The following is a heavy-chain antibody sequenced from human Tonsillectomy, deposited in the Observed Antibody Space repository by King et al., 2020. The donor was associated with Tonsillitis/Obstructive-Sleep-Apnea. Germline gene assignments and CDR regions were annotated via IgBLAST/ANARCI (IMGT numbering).Heavy chain of an antibody. CDR2: IWYDGSNK. CDR1: GFTFSSYG. D-gene: IGHD3-16*02. Sequence: VQLVESGGGVVQPGRSLRLSCAASGFTFSSYGMHWVRQAPGKGLEWVAVIWYDGSNKYYADSVKGRFTISRDNSKNTLYLQMNSLRAEDTAVYYCARDRITFGGVIVGAWDYWGQGTLVTVSS. V-gene: IGHV3-33*01. CDR3: ARDRITFGGVIVGAWDY. J-gene: IGHJ4*02.